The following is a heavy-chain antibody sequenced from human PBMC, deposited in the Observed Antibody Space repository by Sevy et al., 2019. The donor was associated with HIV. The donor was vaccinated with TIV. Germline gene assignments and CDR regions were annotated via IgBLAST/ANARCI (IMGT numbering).Heavy chain of an antibody. V-gene: IGHV3-21*01. CDR3: ARGSDSSSWYNWFDP. D-gene: IGHD6-13*01. CDR1: GFTISSYS. Sequence: GGSLRLSCAASGFTISSYSMNWVRQAPGKGLEWVSSISSSSSYIYYADSVKGRFTISRDNAKNSLYLQMNSLRAEDTAVYYCARGSDSSSWYNWFDPWGQGTLVTVSS. J-gene: IGHJ5*02. CDR2: ISSSSSYI.